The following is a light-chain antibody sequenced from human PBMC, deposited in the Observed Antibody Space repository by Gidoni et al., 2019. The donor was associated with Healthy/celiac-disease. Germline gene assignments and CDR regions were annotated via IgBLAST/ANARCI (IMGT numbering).Light chain of an antibody. J-gene: IGKJ2*01. Sequence: DIPMTQSPSSLSASVGDRVTITCRASQSISSYLNWYQQKPGKAPKLLIYAASSLQSGVPSRFSGSGSGTDFTLTISSLQPEDFATYYCQQSYSTPVFXQXTKLEIK. CDR1: QSISSY. V-gene: IGKV1-39*01. CDR3: QQSYSTPV. CDR2: AAS.